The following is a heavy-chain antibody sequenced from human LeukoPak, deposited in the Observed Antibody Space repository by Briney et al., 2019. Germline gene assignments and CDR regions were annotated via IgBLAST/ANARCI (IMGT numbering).Heavy chain of an antibody. J-gene: IGHJ4*02. D-gene: IGHD5-12*01. V-gene: IGHV4-59*01. Sequence: SETLSLTCSVSGGSIFTYYWSWIRQFPGKGLEWIGYISYSGSTNYSPSLKGRVTMSVDMSKNQFFLNLTSVTAADTAMYYCARTLEGYAGMSDYWGQGALVTVSS. CDR1: GGSIFTYY. CDR2: ISYSGST. CDR3: ARTLEGYAGMSDY.